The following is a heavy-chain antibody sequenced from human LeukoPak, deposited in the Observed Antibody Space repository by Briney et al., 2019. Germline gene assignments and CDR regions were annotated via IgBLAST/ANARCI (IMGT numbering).Heavy chain of an antibody. Sequence: PSETLSLTCTVSGGSISSSSYYWGWIRQPPGKGLEWIGSIYYSGSTYYNPSLKSRVTISVDTSKNQFSLKLGSVTAADTAVYYCADYDSFDYWGQGTLVTVSS. J-gene: IGHJ4*02. CDR2: IYYSGST. D-gene: IGHD3-3*01. CDR3: ADYDSFDY. V-gene: IGHV4-39*01. CDR1: GGSISSSSYY.